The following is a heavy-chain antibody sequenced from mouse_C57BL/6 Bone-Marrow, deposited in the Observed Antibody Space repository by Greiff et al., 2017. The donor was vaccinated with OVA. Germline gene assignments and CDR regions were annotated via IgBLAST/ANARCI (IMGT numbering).Heavy chain of an antibody. D-gene: IGHD2-5*01. V-gene: IGHV14-2*01. Sequence: EVKLMESGAELVKPGASVKLSCTASGFNIKDYYMHWVKQRTEQGLEWIGRIDPEDGETKYAPKFQGKATITADTSSNTAYLQLSSLTSEDTAVYYCALGGFSNSAWFAYWGQGTLVTVSA. CDR1: GFNIKDYY. J-gene: IGHJ3*01. CDR3: ALGGFSNSAWFAY. CDR2: IDPEDGET.